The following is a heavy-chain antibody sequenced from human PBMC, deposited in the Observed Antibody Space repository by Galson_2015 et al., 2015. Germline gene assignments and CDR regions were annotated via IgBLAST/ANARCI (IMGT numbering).Heavy chain of an antibody. CDR3: ASLFRYCSSTSCYSDY. CDR2: IIPIFGTA. J-gene: IGHJ4*02. CDR1: GGTFSSYA. Sequence: SVKVSCKASGGTFSSYAISWVRQAPGQGLEWMGGIIPIFGTANYAQKFQGRVTITADESTSTAYMELSSLRSEDTAVYYCASLFRYCSSTSCYSDYWGQGTLVTVSS. V-gene: IGHV1-69*13. D-gene: IGHD2-2*01.